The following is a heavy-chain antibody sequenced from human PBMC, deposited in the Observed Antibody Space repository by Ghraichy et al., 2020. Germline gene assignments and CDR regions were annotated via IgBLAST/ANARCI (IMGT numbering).Heavy chain of an antibody. D-gene: IGHD3-16*01. J-gene: IGHJ3*02. Sequence: GESLNISCATSGFSFRDYAMHWVRQAPGKGLEWVAGIWAGGNKYYVDSVKGRFTISRNNDKNTVSLQVTGLTVADTAVYYCVREYLWGEVNGPFDIWGRGTSVTVSA. V-gene: IGHV3-33*01. CDR3: VREYLWGEVNGPFDI. CDR2: IWAGGNK. CDR1: GFSFRDYA.